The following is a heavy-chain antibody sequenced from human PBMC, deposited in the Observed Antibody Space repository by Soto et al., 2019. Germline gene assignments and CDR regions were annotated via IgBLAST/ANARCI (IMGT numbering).Heavy chain of an antibody. J-gene: IGHJ4*02. CDR2: ISPYNRDT. V-gene: IGHV1-18*01. CDR1: GYTFTLFG. Sequence: QVQLVQSGAEVKKPGASVKVSCTTSGYTFTLFGITWVRQAPGQGLEWMGWISPYNRDTKYAEKLEGRVTLTTDTSTDTAYMELTSLTSDDTAEYYCARGGQYRYFDYWGQGTLVTVSS. CDR3: ARGGQYRYFDY. D-gene: IGHD2-2*02.